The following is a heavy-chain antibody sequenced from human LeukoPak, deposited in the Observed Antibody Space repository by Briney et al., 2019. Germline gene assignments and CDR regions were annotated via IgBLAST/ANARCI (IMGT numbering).Heavy chain of an antibody. D-gene: IGHD6-19*01. CDR1: GYTFTSYD. Sequence: ASVKVSCKASGYTFTSYDINWVRQATGQGLEWMGWMNPNSGNTGYAQKFQGRVTMTRNTSISTAYMELSSLRSEDTAVYYCARRGAVAGTNGYWGQGTLDTVSS. CDR3: ARRGAVAGTNGY. CDR2: MNPNSGNT. V-gene: IGHV1-8*01. J-gene: IGHJ4*02.